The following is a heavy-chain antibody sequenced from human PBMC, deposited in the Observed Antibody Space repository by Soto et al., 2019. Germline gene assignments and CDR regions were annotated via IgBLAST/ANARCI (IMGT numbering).Heavy chain of an antibody. CDR3: AREYYYDSSGYIDY. J-gene: IGHJ4*02. Sequence: SVKVSCKASGGTFSSYAISWVRQAPGQGLEWVGGIIPIFGTANYAQKFQGRVTITADESTSTAYMELSSLRSEDTAVYYCAREYYYDSSGYIDYWGQGTLVTVSS. D-gene: IGHD3-22*01. V-gene: IGHV1-69*13. CDR2: IIPIFGTA. CDR1: GGTFSSYA.